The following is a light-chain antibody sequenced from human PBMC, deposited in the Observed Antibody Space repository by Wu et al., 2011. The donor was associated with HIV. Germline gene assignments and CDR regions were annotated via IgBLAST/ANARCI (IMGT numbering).Light chain of an antibody. CDR2: DAS. CDR1: QSVSTN. Sequence: TLSCRASQSVSTNLAWYQQKPGQAPRLLMYDASSRATGIPARFSGSGSGTDFTLSISSLEPEDFAVYYCQQFGDWPLTFGQGTRLEIK. V-gene: IGKV3-11*01. CDR3: QQFGDWPLT. J-gene: IGKJ5*01.